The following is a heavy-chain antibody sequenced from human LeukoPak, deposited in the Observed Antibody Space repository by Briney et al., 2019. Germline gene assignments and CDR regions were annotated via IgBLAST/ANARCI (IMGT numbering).Heavy chain of an antibody. Sequence: GGSLRLSCAASGFTFSDRYMDLVRQAPGKGLEGVGRTRNKADSYITEYAASVKGRFTISRDNSKNSLYLQMNSLKTEDTAVYYCARDFDYGDGFDYWGQGTLVTVSS. J-gene: IGHJ4*02. CDR3: ARDFDYGDGFDY. CDR1: GFTFSDRY. CDR2: TRNKADSYIT. D-gene: IGHD4-17*01. V-gene: IGHV3-72*01.